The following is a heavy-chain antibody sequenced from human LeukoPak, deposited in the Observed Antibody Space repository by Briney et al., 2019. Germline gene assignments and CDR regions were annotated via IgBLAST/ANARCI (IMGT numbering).Heavy chain of an antibody. V-gene: IGHV3-7*01. J-gene: IGHJ4*02. CDR1: GFTFTSFW. CDR2: IKQDGSEK. Sequence: PGGSLRLSCEASGFTFTSFWMSWVRQAPGKGLEWVANIKQDGSEKYYVDPVKGRFTISRDNAKNSLYLQMNSLGAEDTAVYYCARDTSGGWYGLIDYWGQGTPVTVSS. D-gene: IGHD6-19*01. CDR3: ARDTSGGWYGLIDY.